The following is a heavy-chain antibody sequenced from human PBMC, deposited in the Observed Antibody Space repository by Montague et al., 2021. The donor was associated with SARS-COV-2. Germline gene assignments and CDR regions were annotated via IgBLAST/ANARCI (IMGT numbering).Heavy chain of an antibody. CDR1: GFSLSTSGMC. V-gene: IGHV2-70*20. CDR3: ARSLYDILTGYYPPFDY. CDR2: XDWDDNK. D-gene: IGHD3-9*01. Sequence: PALVKPXQTLTLTCTFSGFSLSTSGMCVSWVRQPPGKALEWLALXDWDDNKFYSTSLKTRLTISKDTTKHQVVLTMTNVDPVDTATYYCARSLYDILTGYYPPFDYWGQGTLVTVST. J-gene: IGHJ4*02.